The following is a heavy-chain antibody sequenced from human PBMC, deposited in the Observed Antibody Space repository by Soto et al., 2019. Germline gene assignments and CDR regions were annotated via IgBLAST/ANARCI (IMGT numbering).Heavy chain of an antibody. D-gene: IGHD5-12*01. J-gene: IGHJ5*02. Sequence: QVQLVQSGAEVKKPGASVKVSCKASGITYTTYAIHWVRQAPGQGLEWMGWINTGNGNTRYSQRFLGRVSLTTDTSASTASMDLSSLTSEDTAVYYCARAISGYVTWGQGTLITVSS. CDR1: GITYTTYA. CDR2: INTGNGNT. CDR3: ARAISGYVT. V-gene: IGHV1-3*04.